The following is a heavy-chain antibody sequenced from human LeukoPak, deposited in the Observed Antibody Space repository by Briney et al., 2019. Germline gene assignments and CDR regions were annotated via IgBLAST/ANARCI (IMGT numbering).Heavy chain of an antibody. CDR1: GYTFTGYY. CDR3: AKDRVTAAGYYFDY. Sequence: GASVKVSCGASGYTFTGYYMHWVRQAPGQGLEWMGWINPNSGGTNYAQKFQGRVTMTRDTSISTAYMELSRLRSDDTAVYYCAKDRVTAAGYYFDYWGQGTLVTVSS. D-gene: IGHD6-13*01. V-gene: IGHV1-2*02. J-gene: IGHJ4*02. CDR2: INPNSGGT.